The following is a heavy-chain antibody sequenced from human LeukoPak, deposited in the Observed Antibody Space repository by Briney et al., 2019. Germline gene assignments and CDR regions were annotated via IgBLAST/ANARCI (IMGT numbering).Heavy chain of an antibody. Sequence: TSETLSLTCTVYGGSFSGYYWSWIRQPPGKGLEWIGEINHSGSTNYNPSLKSRVTISLDTSKNQFPLKLSSVTAADTAVYYCARRLMFGGGCDSWGQGTLVTVSS. CDR2: INHSGST. CDR3: ARRLMFGGGCDS. V-gene: IGHV4-34*01. CDR1: GGSFSGYY. D-gene: IGHD3-10*02. J-gene: IGHJ5*01.